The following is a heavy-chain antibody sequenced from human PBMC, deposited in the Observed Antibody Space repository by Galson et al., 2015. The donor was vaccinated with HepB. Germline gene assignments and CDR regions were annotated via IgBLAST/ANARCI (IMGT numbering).Heavy chain of an antibody. D-gene: IGHD3-3*01. CDR1: GFTFSSYS. CDR2: ISSSSSYI. CDR3: AREGVRFLELLPPPRDYSMAV. V-gene: IGHV3-21*01. Sequence: SLRLSCAASGFTFSSYSMNWVRQAPGKGLEWVSSISSSSSYIYYADSVKGRFTISRDNAKNSLYLQMNSLRAEDTAVYYCAREGVRFLELLPPPRDYSMAVWGKGTTVTVSS. J-gene: IGHJ6*03.